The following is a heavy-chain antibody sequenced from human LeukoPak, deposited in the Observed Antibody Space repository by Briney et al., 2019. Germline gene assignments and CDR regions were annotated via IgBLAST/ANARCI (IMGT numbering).Heavy chain of an antibody. CDR2: INPNTGKT. Sequence: GASVKVSCKASGYSFSSYDIGWVRQATGQGLEWIGWINPNTGKTGCAEKFQGRVTMTRNSSTSSTAYMELRGLRSEDTAVYYCARRGRASGRYSYGMDVWGQGTTVTVSS. D-gene: IGHD3-10*01. V-gene: IGHV1-8*01. CDR1: GYSFSSYD. CDR3: ARRGRASGRYSYGMDV. J-gene: IGHJ6*02.